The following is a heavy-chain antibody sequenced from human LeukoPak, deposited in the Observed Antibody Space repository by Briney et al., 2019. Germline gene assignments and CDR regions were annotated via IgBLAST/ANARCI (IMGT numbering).Heavy chain of an antibody. CDR2: IIPIFGTA. CDR1: GGTFSSYA. Sequence: EASVKVSCKASGGTFSSYAISWVRQAPGQGLEWMGGIIPIFGTANYAQKFQGRVTITADESTSTAYMELSSLRSEDTAVYYCARDLHGYCTNGVCYTEYNWFDPWGQGTLVTVSS. V-gene: IGHV1-69*13. D-gene: IGHD2-8*01. CDR3: ARDLHGYCTNGVCYTEYNWFDP. J-gene: IGHJ5*02.